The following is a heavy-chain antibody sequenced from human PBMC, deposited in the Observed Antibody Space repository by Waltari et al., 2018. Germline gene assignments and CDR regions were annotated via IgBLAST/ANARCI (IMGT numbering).Heavy chain of an antibody. CDR2: IKSKTDGGTT. D-gene: IGHD2-2*01. Sequence: EVQLVESGGGLIQPGGSLRLSCAASGFTFSNAWMSWVRQAPGKGLEWVGRIKSKTDGGTTDYAAPVKGRFTISRDDSKNTLYLQMNSLKTEDTAVYYCTTSAMGVVYYYYMDVWGKGTTVTVSS. CDR1: GFTFSNAW. CDR3: TTSAMGVVYYYYMDV. V-gene: IGHV3-15*01. J-gene: IGHJ6*03.